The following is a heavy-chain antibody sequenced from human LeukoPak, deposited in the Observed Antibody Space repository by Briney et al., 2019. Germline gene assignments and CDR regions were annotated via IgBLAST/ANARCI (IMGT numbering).Heavy chain of an antibody. CDR3: ARRVLQGHMVYYMDV. V-gene: IGHV1-18*01. D-gene: IGHD4/OR15-4a*01. J-gene: IGHJ6*03. Sequence: ASVKVSCKASGYTFITYGISWVRQAPGQGLEWMGWISTYNGDTNYAKKVQGRVTMTTKTSTSTAYMELRSLRFDDTAVYFCARRVLQGHMVYYMDVWGKGTTVTVSS. CDR2: ISTYNGDT. CDR1: GYTFITYG.